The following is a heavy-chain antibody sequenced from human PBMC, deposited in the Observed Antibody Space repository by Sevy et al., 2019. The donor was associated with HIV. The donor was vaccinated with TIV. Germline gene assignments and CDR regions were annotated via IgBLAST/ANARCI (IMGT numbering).Heavy chain of an antibody. J-gene: IGHJ4*02. D-gene: IGHD3-22*01. CDR2: IKQDMSEK. CDR1: GFTFSSYW. Sequence: GGSLRLSCAASGFTFSSYWMTWVRQAPGKGLEWVANIKQDMSEKYYADSVKGRFTISRDNARNSLYLQMESLRAEDKAVYYCARAQQVTMVVVNGGLYFDFWGQGTLVTVSS. V-gene: IGHV3-7*01. CDR3: ARAQQVTMVVVNGGLYFDF.